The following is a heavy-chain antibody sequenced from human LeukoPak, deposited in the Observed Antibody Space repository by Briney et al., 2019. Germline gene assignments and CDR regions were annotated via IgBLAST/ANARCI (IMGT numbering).Heavy chain of an antibody. Sequence: SETLSLTCTVSGYSISSGYYWGWIRQPPGKGLEWIGSIYHSGSTYYNPSLKSRVTTSVDTSKNQFSLKLSSVTAADTAVYYCARTGGYCSSTTWYFWFDPWGQGALVTVSS. CDR1: GYSISSGYY. V-gene: IGHV4-38-2*02. D-gene: IGHD2-2*01. CDR2: IYHSGST. J-gene: IGHJ5*02. CDR3: ARTGGYCSSTTWYFWFDP.